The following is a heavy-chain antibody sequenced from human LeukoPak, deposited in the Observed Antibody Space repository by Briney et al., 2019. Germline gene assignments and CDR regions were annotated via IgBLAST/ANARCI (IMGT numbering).Heavy chain of an antibody. CDR2: IKSKTDGGTT. Sequence: GGSLRLSCVASGFSLSGYWMYWVRQAPGKGLEWVGRIKSKTDGGTTDYAAPVKGGFTISRDDSKNTLYLQMNSLKTEDTAVYYCTTVKSMLPFDWGQGTLVTVSS. D-gene: IGHD2/OR15-2a*01. J-gene: IGHJ4*02. V-gene: IGHV3-15*01. CDR1: GFSLSGYW. CDR3: TTVKSMLPFD.